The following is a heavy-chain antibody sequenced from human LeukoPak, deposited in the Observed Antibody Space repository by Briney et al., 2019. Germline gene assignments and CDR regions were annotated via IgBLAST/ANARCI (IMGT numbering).Heavy chain of an antibody. D-gene: IGHD3-22*01. CDR3: TRTYYYDSRDYFDY. V-gene: IGHV3-74*01. CDR1: GFTFSSYW. Sequence: GGSLRLSCAASGFTFSSYWMHWVRQAPGKGLVWVSRIKTDGSNTVYADSVKGRFTISRDNAKNTLYLQMNSLGVEDTAVYYCTRTYYYDSRDYFDYWGQGALVTVSS. CDR2: IKTDGSNT. J-gene: IGHJ4*02.